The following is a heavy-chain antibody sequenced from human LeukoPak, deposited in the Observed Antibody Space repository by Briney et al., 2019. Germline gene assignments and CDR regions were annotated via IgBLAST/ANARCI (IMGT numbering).Heavy chain of an antibody. CDR2: IYYSGST. CDR3: ARAAQNWNNAPYFDY. Sequence: SETLSLTCSVSGVSMSSGGYCWSWLRQHPGQGLEWIGYIYYSGSTYYNPSLKSRVTISLDTSKSHFSLRLNSLIAADTAMYYCARAAQNWNNAPYFDYWGQGILVPVSS. J-gene: IGHJ4*02. CDR1: GVSMSSGGYC. D-gene: IGHD1/OR15-1a*01. V-gene: IGHV4-31*03.